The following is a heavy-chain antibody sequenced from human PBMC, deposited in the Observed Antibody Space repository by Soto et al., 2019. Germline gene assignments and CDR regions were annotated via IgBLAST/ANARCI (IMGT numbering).Heavy chain of an antibody. J-gene: IGHJ4*02. CDR2: IYYSGST. Sequence: QVQLQESGPGLVKPSQTLSLTCTVSGGSISSGAYYWSWIRQLPGKGLEWIGYIYYSGSTYYNPSIKSRXXIXVXXSKNEFSRKVISMTVADTAVYYCARDGSGYASFDYWGQGTLVTVSS. V-gene: IGHV4-31*03. CDR3: ARDGSGYASFDY. CDR1: GGSISSGAYY. D-gene: IGHD5-12*01.